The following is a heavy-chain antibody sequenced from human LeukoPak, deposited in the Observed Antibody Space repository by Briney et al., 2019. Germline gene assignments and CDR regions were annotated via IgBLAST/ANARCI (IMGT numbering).Heavy chain of an antibody. CDR1: GFTFSNYW. Sequence: PGGSLRLSRAASGFTFSNYWMHSVRQAPGKGLVWVSRINGEGSSTNYADTVKGRFTISRDKAKKTLYLQMNSLRAEDTAVYYCVRDISGTGVYWGQGTLVSVSS. CDR2: INGEGSST. D-gene: IGHD6-13*01. J-gene: IGHJ4*02. CDR3: VRDISGTGVY. V-gene: IGHV3-74*01.